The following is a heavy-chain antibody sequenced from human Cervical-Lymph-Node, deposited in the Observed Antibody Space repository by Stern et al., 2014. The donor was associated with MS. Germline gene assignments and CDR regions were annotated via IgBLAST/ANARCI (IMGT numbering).Heavy chain of an antibody. CDR2: VSYDDTKR. V-gene: IGHV3-30-3*01. J-gene: IGHJ4*02. Sequence: DQLVESGGGVVQPGRSLSLSCVASGFTFSTYAMHWVRQAPGKGLEWVAFVSYDDTKRHSTDSGKARFTIARDNSKNTLYLHMNSLRDEDTAVYFCARGGRGVGLEYWGQGALVTVSS. CDR1: GFTFSTYA. D-gene: IGHD3-10*01. CDR3: ARGGRGVGLEY.